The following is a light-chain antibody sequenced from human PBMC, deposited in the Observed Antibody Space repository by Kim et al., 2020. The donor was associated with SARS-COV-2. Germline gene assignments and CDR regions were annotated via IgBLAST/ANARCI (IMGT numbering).Light chain of an antibody. CDR1: QSVSSY. Sequence: EIVLTQSPATLSLSPGERATLSCRASQSVSSYLAWYQQKPGQAPRLPIYDASNRATGIPARFSGSGSGTDFTLTISSLEPEDFAVYYCQQRSNWPPKLTFGGGTKLEI. CDR2: DAS. J-gene: IGKJ4*01. CDR3: QQRSNWPPKLT. V-gene: IGKV3-11*01.